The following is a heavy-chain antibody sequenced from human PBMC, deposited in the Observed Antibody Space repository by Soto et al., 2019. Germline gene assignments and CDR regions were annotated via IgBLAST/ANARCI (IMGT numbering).Heavy chain of an antibody. J-gene: IGHJ3*02. CDR2: IYTGYSDT. V-gene: IGHV5-51*01. Sequence: PGESLKISCKGSGYSFTSYWICWVRQMPGKGLEWMGIIYTGYSDTRYSPSFQGQVTISADKSISTAYLEWSSLKASDTAMYYCARAYASSAERDAFDIWGQGTMVTVSS. CDR1: GYSFTSYW. D-gene: IGHD3-22*01. CDR3: ARAYASSAERDAFDI.